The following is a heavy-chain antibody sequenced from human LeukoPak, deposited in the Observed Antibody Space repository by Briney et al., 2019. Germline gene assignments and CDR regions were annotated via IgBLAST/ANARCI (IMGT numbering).Heavy chain of an antibody. Sequence: ASVKVSCKVAGYTLTELSMHWVRQAPGKGLEWMGGFDPEDGETIYTQKFQGRVTMTEDTSTDTAYMELSSLRSEDTAVYYCATGPIYSGYDFDYWGQGTRDTVSS. V-gene: IGHV1-24*01. CDR2: FDPEDGET. CDR3: ATGPIYSGYDFDY. CDR1: GYTLTELS. D-gene: IGHD5-12*01. J-gene: IGHJ4*02.